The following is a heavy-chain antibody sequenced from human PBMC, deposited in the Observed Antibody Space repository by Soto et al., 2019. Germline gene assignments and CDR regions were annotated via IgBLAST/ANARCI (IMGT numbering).Heavy chain of an antibody. CDR3: ARRYGPGFDY. Sequence: GSLRLSCAASGFTFDDYAMHWVRQAPGKGLEWIGYIYYSGSTNYNPSLKSRVTISVDTSKNQFSLKLSSVTTADTAVYYCARRYGPGFDYWGQGT. V-gene: IGHV4-59*08. D-gene: IGHD4-17*01. CDR1: GFTFDDYA. J-gene: IGHJ4*02. CDR2: IYYSGST.